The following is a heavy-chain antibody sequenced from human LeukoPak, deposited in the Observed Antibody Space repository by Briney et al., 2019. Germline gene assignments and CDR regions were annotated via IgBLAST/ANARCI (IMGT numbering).Heavy chain of an antibody. CDR2: ISSSGSTI. V-gene: IGHV3-48*03. J-gene: IGHJ4*02. D-gene: IGHD3-3*01. CDR3: ARGSKDYDFWSKDDY. Sequence: GGSLRLSCAASGFTFSSYGMNWVRQAPGKGLEWVSYISSSGSTIYYADPVKGRFTISRDNAKNSLYLRMNSLSAEDTAVYYCARGSKDYDFWSKDDYWGQGTLDTVSS. CDR1: GFTFSSYG.